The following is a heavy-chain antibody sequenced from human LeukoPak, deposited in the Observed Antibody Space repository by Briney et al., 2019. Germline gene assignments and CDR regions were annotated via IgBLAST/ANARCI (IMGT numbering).Heavy chain of an antibody. CDR1: GGSISSSSDY. CDR3: ARHPGDSSGFYYYDY. CDR2: IYYSGST. J-gene: IGHJ4*02. D-gene: IGHD3-22*01. V-gene: IGHV4-39*01. Sequence: SETLSLSCTVSGGSISSSSDYWGWIRQPPGKGLEWIGSIYYSGSTYYNPSLKSRVTISVDTSKNQFSLKLSSVTAADTAVYYCARHPGDSSGFYYYDYWGEGTLVTVSS.